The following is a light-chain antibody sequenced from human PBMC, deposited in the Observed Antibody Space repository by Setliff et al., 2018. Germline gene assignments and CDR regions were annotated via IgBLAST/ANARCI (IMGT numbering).Light chain of an antibody. CDR2: AAS. CDR3: QQSHSVPRT. CDR1: QSVNDF. Sequence: DIQVTQSPASLSASVGDRVTITCQTSQSVNDFLNWYKQEPGEAPRLLIYAASALHDGVSSRFTGGGSGTDFTLTITDLQLDDFATYYCQQSHSVPRTFGQGTKVDIK. J-gene: IGKJ1*01. V-gene: IGKV1-39*01.